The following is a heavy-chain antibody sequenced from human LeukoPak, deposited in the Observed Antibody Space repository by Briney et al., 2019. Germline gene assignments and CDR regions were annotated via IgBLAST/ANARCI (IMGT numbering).Heavy chain of an antibody. Sequence: GGSLRLSCSMSGFTLSHYAMSWVRQAPGKGLEWVSTIGGGGGSTDYTDSVKGRFTISRDNSKNTLYLQMNSLRAEDTAVYYCARVVGSGWYYFDYWGQGTLVTVSS. CDR1: GFTLSHYA. CDR2: IGGGGGST. CDR3: ARVVGSGWYYFDY. V-gene: IGHV3-23*01. J-gene: IGHJ4*02. D-gene: IGHD6-19*01.